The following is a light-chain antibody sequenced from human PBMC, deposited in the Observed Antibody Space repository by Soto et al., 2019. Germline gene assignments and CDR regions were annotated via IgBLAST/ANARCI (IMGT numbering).Light chain of an antibody. CDR1: QSVSSSY. J-gene: IGKJ1*01. CDR3: QQYGSSGT. CDR2: GAS. V-gene: IGKV3-20*01. Sequence: EIVLTQSRGTLSLSPGERATLSCRASQSVSSSYLAWYQQKPGQAPSLLIYGASSRATGIPDRFSGSGSGTDFTLTISRLEPEDLAVYYCQQYGSSGTFGQGTKVDIK.